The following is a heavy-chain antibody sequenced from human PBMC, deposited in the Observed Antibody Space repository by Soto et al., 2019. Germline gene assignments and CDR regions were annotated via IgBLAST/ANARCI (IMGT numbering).Heavy chain of an antibody. CDR3: ARDPTDYYDSSATLDAFDM. J-gene: IGHJ3*02. CDR2: IYYSGST. V-gene: IGHV4-59*13. Sequence: PSETLSLTCTVSGGSISSYYWSWIRQPPGKGLEWIGYIYYSGSTNYNPSLKSRVTISVDTSKNQFSLKLSSVTAADTAVYYCARDPTDYYDSSATLDAFDMWGQGTMVTV. D-gene: IGHD3-22*01. CDR1: GGSISSYY.